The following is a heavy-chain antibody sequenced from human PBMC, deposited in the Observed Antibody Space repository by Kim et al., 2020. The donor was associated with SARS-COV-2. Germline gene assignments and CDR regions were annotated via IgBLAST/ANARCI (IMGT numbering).Heavy chain of an antibody. Sequence: VKGRFTISRDNSKNTLYLQMNSLRAEDTAVYYCAKVVLRFLEWLSAPFDYWGQGTLVTVSS. V-gene: IGHV3-23*01. D-gene: IGHD3-3*01. J-gene: IGHJ4*02. CDR3: AKVVLRFLEWLSAPFDY.